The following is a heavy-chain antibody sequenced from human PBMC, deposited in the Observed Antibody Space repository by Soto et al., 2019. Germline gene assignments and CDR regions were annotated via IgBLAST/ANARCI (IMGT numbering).Heavy chain of an antibody. Sequence: PSETLSLTCTVSGGSVSSGNFYWSWIRQPPGKGPEWIAHIYYSGSTRYNPSLESRVTISVDTSKNQFSLKLSSVTAADTAVYYCATGGAMAYYFDYWGQGTLVTVSS. V-gene: IGHV4-61*01. CDR1: GGSVSSGNFY. D-gene: IGHD1-26*01. J-gene: IGHJ4*02. CDR3: ATGGAMAYYFDY. CDR2: IYYSGST.